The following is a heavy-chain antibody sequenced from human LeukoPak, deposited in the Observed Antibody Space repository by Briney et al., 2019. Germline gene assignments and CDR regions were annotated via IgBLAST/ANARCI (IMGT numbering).Heavy chain of an antibody. CDR3: ARDLTESYFDY. J-gene: IGHJ4*02. CDR1: GGSVSSGSYY. D-gene: IGHD2-8*02. CDR2: IYYSGST. Sequence: SETLSLTCTVFGGSVSSGSYYWSWIRQPPGKGLEWIGYIYYSGSTNYNPSLKSRVTISVDTSKNQFSLKLSSVTAADTAVYYCARDLTESYFDYWGQGTLVTVSS. V-gene: IGHV4-61*01.